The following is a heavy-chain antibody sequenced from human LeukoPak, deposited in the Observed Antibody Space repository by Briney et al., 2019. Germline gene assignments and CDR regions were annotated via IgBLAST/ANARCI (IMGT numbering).Heavy chain of an antibody. CDR3: AKDFYSGSYQRIFDY. CDR2: ISGSGGST. V-gene: IGHV3-23*01. D-gene: IGHD1-26*01. Sequence: GGSLRLSCAASRFTFSSYAMSWVRQAPGKGLEWVSAISGSGGSTYYADSVKGRFTISRDNSKNTLYLQMNSLRAEDTAVYYCAKDFYSGSYQRIFDYWGQGTLVTVSS. CDR1: RFTFSSYA. J-gene: IGHJ4*02.